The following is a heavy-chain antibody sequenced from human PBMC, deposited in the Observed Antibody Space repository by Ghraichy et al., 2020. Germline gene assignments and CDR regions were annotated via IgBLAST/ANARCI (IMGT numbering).Heavy chain of an antibody. D-gene: IGHD5-18*01. CDR1: GFTFSSYA. J-gene: IGHJ4*02. CDR2: ISGSGGST. Sequence: GGSLRLSCAASGFTFSSYAMSWVRQAPGKGLEWVSAISGSGGSTYYADSVKGRFTISRDNSKNTLYLQMNSLRAEDTAVYYCAKVLEGIRYSYGSDYFDYWGQGTLVTVSS. V-gene: IGHV3-23*01. CDR3: AKVLEGIRYSYGSDYFDY.